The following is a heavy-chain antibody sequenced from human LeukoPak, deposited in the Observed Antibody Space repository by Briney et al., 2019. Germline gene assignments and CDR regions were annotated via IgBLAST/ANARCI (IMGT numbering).Heavy chain of an antibody. D-gene: IGHD3/OR15-3a*01. V-gene: IGHV1-58*02. CDR1: GFTFTSSA. J-gene: IGHJ5*02. CDR3: AADPDLSNWFDP. Sequence: ATSVKASCKASGFTFTSSAMQWVRQARGQRLEWIGWIVVGSGNTNYAQKFQERVTITRDMSTSTAYMELSSLRSEDTAVYYCAADPDLSNWFDPWGQGTLVTVSS. CDR2: IVVGSGNT.